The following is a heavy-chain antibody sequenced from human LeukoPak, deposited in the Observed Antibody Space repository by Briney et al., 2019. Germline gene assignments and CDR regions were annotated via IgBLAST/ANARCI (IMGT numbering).Heavy chain of an antibody. CDR2: IYYSGST. V-gene: IGHV4-59*08. J-gene: IGHJ6*02. CDR1: GGSISSYY. D-gene: IGHD6-13*01. CDR3: ARHRLYSSSWYSLDYYGMDV. Sequence: SETLSLTCTVSGGSISSYYWSCIRQPPGKGLEWIGYIYYSGSTNYNPSLKSRVTISVDTSKNQFSLKLSSVTAVDTAVYYCARHRLYSSSWYSLDYYGMDVWGQGTTVTVSS.